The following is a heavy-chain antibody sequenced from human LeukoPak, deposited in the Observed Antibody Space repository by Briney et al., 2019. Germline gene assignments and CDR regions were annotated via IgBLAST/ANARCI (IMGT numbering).Heavy chain of an antibody. CDR1: GFTFSSYA. J-gene: IGHJ4*02. V-gene: IGHV3-30-3*01. CDR3: AREPWGATRYYFDY. Sequence: PGGSLRLSCAASGFTFSSYAMHWVRQAPGKGLEWVAVISYDGSNKYYADSVKGRFTISRDNSKNTLYLQMNSLRAEDTAVYYCAREPWGATRYYFDYWGQGTLVTVSS. CDR2: ISYDGSNK. D-gene: IGHD1-26*01.